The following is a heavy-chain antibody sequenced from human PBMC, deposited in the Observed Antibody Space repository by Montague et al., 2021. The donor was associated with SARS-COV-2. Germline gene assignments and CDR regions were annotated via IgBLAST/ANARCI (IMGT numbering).Heavy chain of an antibody. J-gene: IGHJ6*02. CDR3: ARDYGDYGSGYYYGMDV. Sequence: SETLSLTCTVSGGSISSGGYYWSWIRQPPGKGLEWIGSIYYSGSTYYNPSLKSRVTISVDTSKNQFSLKLSSVTAADTAVYYCARDYGDYGSGYYYGMDVWGQGTTVTVSS. V-gene: IGHV4-39*07. CDR2: IYYSGST. D-gene: IGHD4-17*01. CDR1: GGSISSGGYY.